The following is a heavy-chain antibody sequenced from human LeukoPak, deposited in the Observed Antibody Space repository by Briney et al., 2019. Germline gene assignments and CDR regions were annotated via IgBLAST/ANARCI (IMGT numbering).Heavy chain of an antibody. CDR3: ARGRTYYYDSSGYPFDY. V-gene: IGHV3-20*04. D-gene: IGHD3-22*01. CDR1: GFTFDDYG. J-gene: IGHJ4*02. Sequence: PGGSLRLSCAASGFTFDDYGMCWVRQAPGKGLEWVSGINWNGGSTGYADSVKGRFTISRDNAKNSLYLQMNSLRAEDTALYYCARGRTYYYDSSGYPFDYWGQGTLVTVSS. CDR2: INWNGGST.